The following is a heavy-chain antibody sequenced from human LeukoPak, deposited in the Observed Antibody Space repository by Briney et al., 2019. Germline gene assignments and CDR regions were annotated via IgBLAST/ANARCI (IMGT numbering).Heavy chain of an antibody. CDR2: ISAIGGST. Sequence: PGASLRLSCAASRFTFGNYAMNWVRQGPGKGLEYISGISAIGGSTYDADSVKGRFIISRDNSKNTVYLQMYSLRAADTAVYYCAKAQDSSGWYVHFDSWGQGTLVTVSS. J-gene: IGHJ4*02. CDR3: AKAQDSSGWYVHFDS. V-gene: IGHV3-23*01. CDR1: RFTFGNYA. D-gene: IGHD6-19*01.